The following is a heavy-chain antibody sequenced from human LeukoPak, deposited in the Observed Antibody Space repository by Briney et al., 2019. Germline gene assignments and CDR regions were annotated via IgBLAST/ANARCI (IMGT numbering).Heavy chain of an antibody. J-gene: IGHJ3*02. Sequence: SGGSLRLSCAASGFTFSSYAMSWVRQAPGKGLEWVSAISGSGGSTYYADSVKGRFTISRGNSKNTLYLQMNSLRAEDTAVYYCAKEAGSGWYSFGAFDIWGQGTMVTVSS. V-gene: IGHV3-23*01. CDR2: ISGSGGST. CDR1: GFTFSSYA. CDR3: AKEAGSGWYSFGAFDI. D-gene: IGHD6-19*01.